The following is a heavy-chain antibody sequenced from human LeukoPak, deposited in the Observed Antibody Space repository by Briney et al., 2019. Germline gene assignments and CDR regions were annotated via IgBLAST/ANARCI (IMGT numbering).Heavy chain of an antibody. D-gene: IGHD6-6*01. Sequence: GRSLRLSCAASGFTFDDYAMHWVRQAPGKGLEWVSGISWNSGSIGYADSVKGRFTISRDNAKNSLYLQMNSLRAEDMALYYCAKGSRSSDAFDIWGQGTMVTVSS. CDR3: AKGSRSSDAFDI. J-gene: IGHJ3*02. V-gene: IGHV3-9*03. CDR1: GFTFDDYA. CDR2: ISWNSGSI.